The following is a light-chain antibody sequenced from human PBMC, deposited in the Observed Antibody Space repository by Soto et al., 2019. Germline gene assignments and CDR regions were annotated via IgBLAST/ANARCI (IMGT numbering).Light chain of an antibody. CDR2: GNN. V-gene: IGLV1-40*01. Sequence: QSVLTQSPSVSGAPGQRVSICCTGTSSNIGAGFDVHWYQQLPGTAPKLLIYGNNNRPSGVPDRFSGSKSGTSASLAITGLQAEDEADYYCQSYDSSLSGGSVFGTGTKVTVL. CDR3: QSYDSSLSGGSV. J-gene: IGLJ1*01. CDR1: SSNIGAGFD.